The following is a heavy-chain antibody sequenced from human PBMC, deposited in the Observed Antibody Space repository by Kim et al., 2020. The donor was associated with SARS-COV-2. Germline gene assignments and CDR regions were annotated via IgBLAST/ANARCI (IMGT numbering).Heavy chain of an antibody. Sequence: GGSLRLSCAASGFTFSSYSMNWVRQAPGKGLEWVSYISSSSSTIYYADSVKGRFTISRDNAKNSLYLQMNSLRDEDTAVYYCARDHCSSTSCYFVMGNYHDYYGMDVWGQGTTDTVS. CDR1: GFTFSSYS. D-gene: IGHD2-2*01. CDR2: ISSSSSTI. J-gene: IGHJ6*02. CDR3: ARDHCSSTSCYFVMGNYHDYYGMDV. V-gene: IGHV3-48*02.